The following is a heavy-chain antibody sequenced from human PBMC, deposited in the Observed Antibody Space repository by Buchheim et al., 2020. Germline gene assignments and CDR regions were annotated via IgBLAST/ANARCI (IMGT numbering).Heavy chain of an antibody. CDR1: GFTFNRYW. J-gene: IGHJ6*02. Sequence: EVQLVESGGGLVQPGGSLRLSCAASGFTFNRYWMTWVRQAPGKGLEWVANIKQDGSEKYYVDSVKGRFTISRDNAKNSLYLQMNSLGDEDAAVYYCTVCYGMDVWGQGTT. V-gene: IGHV3-7*01. CDR2: IKQDGSEK. CDR3: TVCYGMDV.